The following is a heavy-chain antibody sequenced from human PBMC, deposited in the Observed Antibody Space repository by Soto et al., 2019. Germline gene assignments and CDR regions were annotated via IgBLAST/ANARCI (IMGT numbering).Heavy chain of an antibody. CDR2: INPDGSTI. CDR3: ARVPTGVTTPGMDV. D-gene: IGHD1-1*01. V-gene: IGHV3-74*01. J-gene: IGHJ6*02. CDR1: EFTFSSYW. Sequence: EVQLVESGGGLFQPGGSLRLSCAASEFTFSSYWMHWVRQAPGEGLMWVSRINPDGSTITYADSVRGRFTISRDNAKNTLYLQMNSPRVEDTAVYYCARVPTGVTTPGMDVWGQGTTVTVSS.